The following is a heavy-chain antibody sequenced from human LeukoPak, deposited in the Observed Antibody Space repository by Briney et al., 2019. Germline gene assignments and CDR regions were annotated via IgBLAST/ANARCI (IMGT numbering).Heavy chain of an antibody. D-gene: IGHD1-1*01. V-gene: IGHV1-2*02. Sequence: ASVKVSCKASGYSFSSYTITWVRQDPGQGLEWMGWINPNSGVTNYAQKFQGRVTMTRDTSISTAYMELSRLRSDDTAVYYCAREGTLGYFDYWGQGTLVTVSS. CDR2: INPNSGVT. J-gene: IGHJ4*02. CDR1: GYSFSSYT. CDR3: AREGTLGYFDY.